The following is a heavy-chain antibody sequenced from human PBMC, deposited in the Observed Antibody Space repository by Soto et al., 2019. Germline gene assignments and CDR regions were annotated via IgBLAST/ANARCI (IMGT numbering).Heavy chain of an antibody. D-gene: IGHD4-4*01. CDR2: IYSGGST. V-gene: IGHV3-53*04. Sequence: GGSLRLSCAASGFTVSSNYMSWVRQAPGKGLERVSVIYSGGSTYYADSVKGRFTISRNNSKNTLYLQMNSLRAEDTAVYYCARSYSNYAFYYYYYMDVWGKGTTVTVSS. CDR1: GFTVSSNY. CDR3: ARSYSNYAFYYYYYMDV. J-gene: IGHJ6*03.